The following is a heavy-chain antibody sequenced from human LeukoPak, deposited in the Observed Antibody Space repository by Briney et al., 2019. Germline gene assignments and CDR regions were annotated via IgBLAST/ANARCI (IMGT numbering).Heavy chain of an antibody. CDR3: ARMPTIALYYFDY. CDR2: IYTGGST. CDR1: GFPVSDSY. J-gene: IGHJ4*02. Sequence: GSLRLSCAVSGFPVSDSYMSWVRQAPAKGLEWVSAIYTGGSTYYADSVKGRFTISRDNSKNTVYLQMNSLRAEDTAVYYCARMPTIALYYFDYWGQGTLVTVSS. D-gene: IGHD5-24*01. V-gene: IGHV3-66*01.